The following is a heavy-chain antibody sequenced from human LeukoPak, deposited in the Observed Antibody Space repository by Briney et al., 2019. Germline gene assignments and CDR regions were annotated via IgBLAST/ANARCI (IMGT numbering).Heavy chain of an antibody. Sequence: SETLSLTCTVSGRSSSTYYWIWFRQPPGKALEWVGHIHNSGRTNYNPSRKSRLTISSDTSKNQFSLMLTSVTAADMAVYFCASGSGWLTHDWGQGILVTVSS. D-gene: IGHD5-24*01. CDR3: ASGSGWLTHD. V-gene: IGHV4-4*09. CDR1: GRSSSTYY. J-gene: IGHJ4*02. CDR2: IHNSGRT.